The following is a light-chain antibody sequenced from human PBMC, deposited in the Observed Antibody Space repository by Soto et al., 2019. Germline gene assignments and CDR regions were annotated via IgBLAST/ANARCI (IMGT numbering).Light chain of an antibody. V-gene: IGKV3-20*01. J-gene: IGKJ4*01. CDR1: QSVSSSY. Sequence: EIVLTQSPGTLSLSPGERATLSCRASQSVSSSYLAWYQQKPGQATRLLIYGASSRATIIPDSFSSSGSATYFTLTSSRLEAEDFALYYWQHYDSPPLTFGGGTKVEIK. CDR3: QHYDSPPLT. CDR2: GAS.